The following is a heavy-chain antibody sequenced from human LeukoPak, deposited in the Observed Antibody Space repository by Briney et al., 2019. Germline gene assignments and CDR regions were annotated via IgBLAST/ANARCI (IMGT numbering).Heavy chain of an antibody. D-gene: IGHD2-21*01. J-gene: IGHJ2*01. Sequence: SETLSLTCTVSGYSISSGYYCGWIRQPPGKGLEWIGSIYHSGSTYYNPSLKSRVTISVDTSKNQFSLKLSSVPAADTAVYYWARVVIAYWYFALWGRGTLVTVSS. CDR3: ARVVIAYWYFAL. V-gene: IGHV4-38-2*02. CDR2: IYHSGST. CDR1: GYSISSGYY.